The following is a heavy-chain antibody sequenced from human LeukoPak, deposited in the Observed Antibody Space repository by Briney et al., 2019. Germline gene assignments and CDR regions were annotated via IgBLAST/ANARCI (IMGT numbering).Heavy chain of an antibody. Sequence: GGSLRLSCAASGFTFSSYGMHWVRQAPGKGLEWVSAISGSGGSTYYADSVKGRFTISRDNSKNTLYLQMNSLRAEDTAVYYCAKDRISIAAAGTCFDYWGQGTLVTVSS. D-gene: IGHD6-13*01. CDR1: GFTFSSYG. CDR2: ISGSGGST. J-gene: IGHJ4*02. V-gene: IGHV3-23*01. CDR3: AKDRISIAAAGTCFDY.